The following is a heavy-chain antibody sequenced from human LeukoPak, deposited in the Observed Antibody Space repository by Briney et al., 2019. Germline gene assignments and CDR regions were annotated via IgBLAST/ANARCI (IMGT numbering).Heavy chain of an antibody. V-gene: IGHV3-21*01. Sequence: PGGSLGLSCAASGFTFSSYSMNWVRQAPGKGLEWVSSISSSSSYIYYADSVKGRFTISRDNAKNSLYLQMNSLRAEDTAVYYCARATLRADAFDIWGQGTMVTVSS. CDR1: GFTFSSYS. CDR3: ARATLRADAFDI. CDR2: ISSSSSYI. J-gene: IGHJ3*02.